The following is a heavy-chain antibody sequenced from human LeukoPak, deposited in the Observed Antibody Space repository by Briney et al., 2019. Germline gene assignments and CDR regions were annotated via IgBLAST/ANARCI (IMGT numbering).Heavy chain of an antibody. CDR1: GYTFTGYY. CDR2: INPNSGGT. J-gene: IGHJ5*02. CDR3: AREREGCSSTSCFNWFDP. D-gene: IGHD2-2*01. V-gene: IGHV1-2*02. Sequence: VASVKVSCKASGYTFTGYYMHWVRQAPEQGLEWMGWINPNSGGTNYAQKFQGRVTMTRDTSISTAYMELSRLRSDDTAVYYCAREREGCSSTSCFNWFDPWGQGTLVTVSS.